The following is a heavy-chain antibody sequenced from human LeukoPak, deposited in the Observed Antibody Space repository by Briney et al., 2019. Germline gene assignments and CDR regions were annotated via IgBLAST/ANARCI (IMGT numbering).Heavy chain of an antibody. D-gene: IGHD2/OR15-2a*01. CDR2: IYYSGST. Sequence: SETLSLTCTVSGGSVSSGSYYWSWIRQPPGKGLEWIGYIYYSGSTNYNPSLKSRVTISVGTSKNQFSLKLSSVTAADTAVYYCARAIGYYYGMDVWGQGTTVTVSS. CDR1: GGSVSSGSYY. V-gene: IGHV4-61*01. J-gene: IGHJ6*02. CDR3: ARAIGYYYGMDV.